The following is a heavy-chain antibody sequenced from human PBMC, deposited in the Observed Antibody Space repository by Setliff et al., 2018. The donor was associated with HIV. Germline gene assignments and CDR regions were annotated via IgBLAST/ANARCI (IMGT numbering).Heavy chain of an antibody. CDR3: ARDLPELTGRSFDP. V-gene: IGHV4-61*05. Sequence: SETLSLTCSVSGASISSISYYWGWIRQPPGKGLEWIGRIYTSGSTNYNPSLKSRLSMSIDTSKNHFSLRLTSVTAADTAVYYCARDLPELTGRSFDPWGQGIQVTVSS. CDR2: IYTSGST. J-gene: IGHJ5*02. CDR1: GASISSISYY. D-gene: IGHD7-27*01.